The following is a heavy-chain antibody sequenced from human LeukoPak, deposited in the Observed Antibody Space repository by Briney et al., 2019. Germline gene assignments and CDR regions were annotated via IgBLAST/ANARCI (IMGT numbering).Heavy chain of an antibody. D-gene: IGHD2-8*02. V-gene: IGHV3-23*01. CDR3: AKCMSESGVCLNFDH. CDR2: ISSSDGGS. Sequence: GGSLRLSCQASGFAFSTYAMSWVRQPPGKGLQWVSGISSSDGGSYYTGSVEGRFAISRDNSKNTVYLQMNNLRAEDTAVYYCAKCMSESGVCLNFDHWGQGTLVAVSS. J-gene: IGHJ4*02. CDR1: GFAFSTYA.